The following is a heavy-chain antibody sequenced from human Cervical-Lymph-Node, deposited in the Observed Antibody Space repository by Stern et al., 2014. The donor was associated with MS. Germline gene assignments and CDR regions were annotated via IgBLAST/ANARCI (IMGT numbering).Heavy chain of an antibody. J-gene: IGHJ5*02. Sequence: QVQLVQSGAEVRKPGSSVRVSCRASGGSFSNYAISWVRQAPGQGLEWMGRFFPSLGEADYTQKFEGRATFTADRSTPTAYMELTGLRSEDTAVYYCARDPHRSSRRTSTNCYTRDWFDPWGQGTLVTVSS. CDR1: GGSFSNYA. V-gene: IGHV1-69*09. D-gene: IGHD2-2*02. CDR3: ARDPHRSSRRTSTNCYTRDWFDP. CDR2: FFPSLGEA.